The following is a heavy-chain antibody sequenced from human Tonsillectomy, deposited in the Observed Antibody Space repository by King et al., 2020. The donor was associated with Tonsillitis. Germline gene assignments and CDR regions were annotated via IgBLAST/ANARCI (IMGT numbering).Heavy chain of an antibody. D-gene: IGHD6-19*01. CDR2: LDWDDDK. V-gene: IGHV2-70*04. CDR3: ARMSGGWYYFDY. Sequence: TLKESGPALVKPTQTLTLTCTFSGFSLSSSGMRVSWIRQPPGQALEWLARLDWDDDKVYSTTLKTRLTISKDTSKNQVVLTMTNMDPVDTATYYCARMSGGWYYFDYWGQGTLVTVSS. J-gene: IGHJ4*02. CDR1: GFSLSSSGMR.